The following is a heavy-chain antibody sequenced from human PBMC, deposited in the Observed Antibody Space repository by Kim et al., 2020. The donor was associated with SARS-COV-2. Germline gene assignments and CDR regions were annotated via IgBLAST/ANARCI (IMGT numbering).Heavy chain of an antibody. D-gene: IGHD6-19*01. V-gene: IGHV1-46*01. CDR1: GYTFTSYY. Sequence: ASVKVSCKASGYTFTSYYMHWVRQAPGQGLEWMGIINPSGGSTSYAQKFQGRVTMARDTSTSTVYMELSSLRSEDTAVYYCARDRGGIAVYFVNFRAWNWFAPGGQGAMVSVYS. CDR3: ARDRGGIAVYFVNFRAWNWFAP. CDR2: INPSGGST. J-gene: IGHJ5*02.